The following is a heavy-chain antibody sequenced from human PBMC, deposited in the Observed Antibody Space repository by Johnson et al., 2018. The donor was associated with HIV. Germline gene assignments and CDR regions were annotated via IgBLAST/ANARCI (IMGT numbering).Heavy chain of an antibody. CDR3: ARVSSIAALWDAFDI. J-gene: IGHJ3*02. Sequence: VQLVESGGGLVQPGGSLRLSCAASGFTVSSNYMSWVRQAPGKGLEWVSVIYSGGTTYHADSVKGRFTISRDNSKNTLYLQMNSLRADDTAMYYCARVSSIAALWDAFDIWGQGTMVTVSS. D-gene: IGHD6-6*01. CDR2: IYSGGTT. CDR1: GFTVSSNY. V-gene: IGHV3-66*01.